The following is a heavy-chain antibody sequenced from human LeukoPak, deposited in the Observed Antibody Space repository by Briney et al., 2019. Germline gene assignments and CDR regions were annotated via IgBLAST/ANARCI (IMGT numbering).Heavy chain of an antibody. CDR3: ARDPPSYPVRGISYFDY. J-gene: IGHJ4*02. Sequence: PSETLSLTCTVSGGSISSSTYFWGWIRQPPGKGLEWIASIYYSGSTYYNPSLKSRVTISVDTSKNQFSLKLSSVTAADTAVYYCARDPPSYPVRGISYFDYWGQGTLVTVSS. V-gene: IGHV4-39*07. D-gene: IGHD3-10*01. CDR1: GGSISSSTYF. CDR2: IYYSGST.